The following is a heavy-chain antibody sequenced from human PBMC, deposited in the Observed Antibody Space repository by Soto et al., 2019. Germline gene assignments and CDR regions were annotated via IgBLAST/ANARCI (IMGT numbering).Heavy chain of an antibody. J-gene: IGHJ4*02. Sequence: SETLSLTCAVSGGSISSGGYSWSWIRQPPGKGLEWIGYIYHSGSTYYNPSLKSRVTISVDRSKNQFSLKLSSVTAADTAVYYCARDYYGSGAIDYWGQGTLVTVSS. D-gene: IGHD3-10*01. CDR2: IYHSGST. CDR3: ARDYYGSGAIDY. CDR1: GGSISSGGYS. V-gene: IGHV4-30-2*01.